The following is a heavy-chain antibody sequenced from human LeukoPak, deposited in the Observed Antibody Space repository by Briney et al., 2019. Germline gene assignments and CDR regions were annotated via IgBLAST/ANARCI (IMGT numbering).Heavy chain of an antibody. V-gene: IGHV3-23*01. CDR3: ARDDQLLYYFDY. CDR1: GFTFNNYA. CDR2: ISGSGDNT. Sequence: PGGSLRLSCAASGFTFNNYAMSWIRQAPGKGLEWVSAISGSGDNTYYADSVKGRFTISRDNSRNSLYLHMNGLRDEDTAVYFCARDDQLLYYFDYWGQGTLVTVSS. J-gene: IGHJ4*02. D-gene: IGHD2-2*01.